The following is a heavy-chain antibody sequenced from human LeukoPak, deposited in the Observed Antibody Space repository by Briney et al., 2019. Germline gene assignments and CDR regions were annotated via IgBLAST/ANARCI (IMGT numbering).Heavy chain of an antibody. CDR3: ARAVKRSSWYNWFDP. V-gene: IGHV4-59*08. CDR1: GGSISSYY. CDR2: IYYSGST. Sequence: SETLSLTCTVSGGSISSYYWSWLRQPPGKGLEWIGYIYYSGSTNYNPSLKSRVTISVDTSKNQFSLKLSSVTAADTAVYYCARAVKRSSWYNWFDPWGQGTLVTVSS. D-gene: IGHD6-13*01. J-gene: IGHJ5*02.